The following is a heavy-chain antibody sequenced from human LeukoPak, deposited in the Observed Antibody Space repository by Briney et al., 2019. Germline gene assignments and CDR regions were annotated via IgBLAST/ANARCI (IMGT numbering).Heavy chain of an antibody. J-gene: IGHJ5*02. CDR3: ARDAYTTTSNWLDP. D-gene: IGHD4-17*01. V-gene: IGHV3-74*01. Sequence: PGGSLRLSCAASGFTFSSYWMHWVRQAPGKGLVWVSRINSDGSSTSYADSVTGRFTVSRDDAKNTLFLQMNSLRVEDTAIYYCARDAYTTTSNWLDPWGQGTLVTVSS. CDR1: GFTFSSYW. CDR2: INSDGSST.